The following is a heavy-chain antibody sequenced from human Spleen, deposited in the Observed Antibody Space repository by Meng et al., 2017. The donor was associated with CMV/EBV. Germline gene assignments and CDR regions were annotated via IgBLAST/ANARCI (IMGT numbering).Heavy chain of an antibody. D-gene: IGHD3-22*01. CDR2: IYYSGST. CDR1: GGSISSYY. J-gene: IGHJ3*02. V-gene: IGHV4-59*01. Sequence: SETLSLTCTVSGGSISSYYWSWIRQSPGKGLEWIGYIYYSGSTNYNPSLRSRVTISSDTSKNQFSLKLISVTAADTAVYYCARDHGSSTNYYDSSGYIDAFDIWGQGTMVTVSS. CDR3: ARDHGSSTNYYDSSGYIDAFDI.